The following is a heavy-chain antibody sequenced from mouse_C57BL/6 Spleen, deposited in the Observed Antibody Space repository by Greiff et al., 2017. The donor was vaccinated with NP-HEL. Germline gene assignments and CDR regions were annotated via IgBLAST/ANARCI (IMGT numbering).Heavy chain of an antibody. CDR3: AREDYYGSIFAY. Sequence: VQLQQPGAELVKPGASVKLSCKASGYTFTSYWMHWGKQRPGRGLEGIGRIDPNSGGTKEKEKFKSKATLTVDKPSSTAYMQLSSLTSEDSAVYYCAREDYYGSIFAYWGQGTLVTVSA. J-gene: IGHJ3*01. CDR1: GYTFTSYW. D-gene: IGHD1-1*01. V-gene: IGHV1-72*01. CDR2: IDPNSGGT.